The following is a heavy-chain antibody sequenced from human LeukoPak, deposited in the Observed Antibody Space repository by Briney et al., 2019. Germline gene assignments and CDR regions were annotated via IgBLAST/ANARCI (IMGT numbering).Heavy chain of an antibody. D-gene: IGHD3-9*01. CDR1: GFTFGDYA. CDR2: IRSKAYGGTT. J-gene: IGHJ4*02. Sequence: GGSLRLSCTASGFTFGDYAMSWVRQAPGKGLEWVGFIRSKAYGGTTEYAASVKGRFTISRDDSKSIAYLQMNSLKTEDTAVYYCTREGSAYYDILTGYYRSGYYFEYWGQGTLVTVSS. V-gene: IGHV3-49*04. CDR3: TREGSAYYDILTGYYRSGYYFEY.